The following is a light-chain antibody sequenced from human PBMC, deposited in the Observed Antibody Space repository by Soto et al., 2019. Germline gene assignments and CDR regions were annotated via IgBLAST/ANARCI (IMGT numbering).Light chain of an antibody. J-gene: IGLJ1*01. V-gene: IGLV2-14*01. CDR1: SSDVGGYNY. Sequence: QCSLTQPASVSWSPGESITISCTGTSSDVGGYNYVCWYQQRPGKAPKLTIYEVSNRPSGGSNRFSGSKSGNPASLTLSGLQAADEADYYCSSYTSSSTLSVSGPGTKV. CDR2: EVS. CDR3: SSYTSSSTLSV.